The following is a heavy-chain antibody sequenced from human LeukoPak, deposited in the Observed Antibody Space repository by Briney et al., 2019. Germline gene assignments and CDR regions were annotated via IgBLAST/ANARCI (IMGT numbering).Heavy chain of an antibody. CDR3: AQGRGDIVGTIDQ. CDR2: LWYDGGND. V-gene: IGHV3-33*06. CDR1: GFTFSTYS. J-gene: IGHJ4*02. D-gene: IGHD5-12*01. Sequence: RRSLRLSSASSGFTFSTYSTHWVRHTPPKGRERVEMLWYDGGNDYYPDSVKGRFTISRDHSKNPLYLKMNSLRAEDTAVYYCAQGRGDIVGTIDQWGQGTLVSVSS.